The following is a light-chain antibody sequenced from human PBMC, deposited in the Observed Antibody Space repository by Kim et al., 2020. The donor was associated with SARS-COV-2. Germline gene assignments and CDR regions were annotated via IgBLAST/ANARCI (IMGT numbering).Light chain of an antibody. CDR1: QSMSSVY. J-gene: IGKJ1*01. V-gene: IGKV3-20*01. CDR3: HQYGSSPQT. CDR2: GAS. Sequence: SPGERATPSCRASQSMSSVYFAWYQQKPGQAPRLLIYGASIRATGIPDRFSGSGSGTDFTLTISRLESEDFAVYYCHQYGSSPQTFGQGTKVDIK.